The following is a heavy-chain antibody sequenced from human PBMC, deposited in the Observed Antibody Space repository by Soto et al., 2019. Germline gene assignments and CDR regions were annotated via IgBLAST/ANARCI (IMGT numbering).Heavy chain of an antibody. D-gene: IGHD2-2*01. CDR2: ISGSGGST. J-gene: IGHJ4*02. CDR3: AKGRVGCSSTSCYGFDY. V-gene: IGHV3-23*01. CDR1: GFTFSSYA. Sequence: EVQLLESGGGLVQPGGSLRLSCAASGFTFSSYAMSWVRQAPGKGLEWVSAISGSGGSTYYADSVQGRFTISRDNSKNTLYLQMNSLRAEDTAVYYCAKGRVGCSSTSCYGFDYWGQGTLVTVSS.